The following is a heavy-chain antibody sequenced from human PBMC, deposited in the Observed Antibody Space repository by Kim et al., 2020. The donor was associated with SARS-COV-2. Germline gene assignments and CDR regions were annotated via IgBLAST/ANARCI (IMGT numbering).Heavy chain of an antibody. CDR3: ARDPNSSAAVPDY. D-gene: IGHD6-13*01. V-gene: IGHV3-21*01. Sequence: GGSLRLSCAASGFTFSSYSMNWVRQAPGKGLEWVSSISSSSSYIYYADSVKGRFTISRDNAKNSLYLQMNSLRAEDTAVYYCARDPNSSAAVPDYWGQGTLVTVSS. CDR2: ISSSSSYI. CDR1: GFTFSSYS. J-gene: IGHJ4*02.